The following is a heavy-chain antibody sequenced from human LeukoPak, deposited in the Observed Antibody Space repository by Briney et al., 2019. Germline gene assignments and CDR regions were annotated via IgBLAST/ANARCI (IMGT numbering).Heavy chain of an antibody. Sequence: SETLSLTCTVSGDSISSDNYYWNWIRQPPGKGLEWIGYISYSGSTYYNPSLKSRVTMSVDTSKNHFSLKLSSVTAADTAVYYCDTTEETPYSRYFTWFDPWGQGTLFTVSS. CDR1: GDSISSDNYY. CDR3: DTTEETPYSRYFTWFDP. CDR2: ISYSGST. V-gene: IGHV4-30-4*08. D-gene: IGHD5-12*01. J-gene: IGHJ5*02.